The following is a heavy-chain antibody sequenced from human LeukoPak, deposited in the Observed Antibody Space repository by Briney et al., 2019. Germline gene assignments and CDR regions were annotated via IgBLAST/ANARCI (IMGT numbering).Heavy chain of an antibody. CDR2: ISGSGGST. J-gene: IGHJ4*02. CDR3: AKDASILGVTDY. Sequence: GGSLRLSCAASGFTFSSYAMNWVRQAPGKGLEWVSGISGSGGSTYYADSVKGRFTISRDNSKNTLYLQMYSLRAEDTAVYYCAKDASILGVTDYWGQGTLVTVSS. D-gene: IGHD1-26*01. V-gene: IGHV3-23*01. CDR1: GFTFSSYA.